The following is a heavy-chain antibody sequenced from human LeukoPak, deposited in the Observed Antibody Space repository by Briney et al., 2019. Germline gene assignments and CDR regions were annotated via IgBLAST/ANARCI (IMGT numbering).Heavy chain of an antibody. CDR3: AGRSWTDAFDI. Sequence: SETLSLTCAVYGGSFSGYYWSWIRQPPGKGLEWIWEINHSGSTNYNPSLKSRVTISVDTSKNQFSLKLSSVTAADTAVYYCAGRSWTDAFDIWGQGTMVTVSS. V-gene: IGHV4-34*01. D-gene: IGHD6-13*01. J-gene: IGHJ3*02. CDR1: GGSFSGYY. CDR2: INHSGST.